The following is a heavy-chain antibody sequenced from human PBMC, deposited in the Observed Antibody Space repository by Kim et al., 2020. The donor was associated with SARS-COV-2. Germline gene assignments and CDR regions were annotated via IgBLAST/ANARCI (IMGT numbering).Heavy chain of an antibody. CDR3: AKEDGTYDSGNYFDY. D-gene: IGHD3-10*01. Sequence: GGSLRLSCPASGFTFSSCPMSWVRQAPGKGLEWVSSISSSGGSTDYADSLKGRLTISRDNTKNTLYLQMNSLRAEDTAVYYCAKEDGTYDSGNYFDYWGQGTLVTVSS. CDR1: GFTFSSCP. J-gene: IGHJ4*02. CDR2: ISSSGGST. V-gene: IGHV3-23*01.